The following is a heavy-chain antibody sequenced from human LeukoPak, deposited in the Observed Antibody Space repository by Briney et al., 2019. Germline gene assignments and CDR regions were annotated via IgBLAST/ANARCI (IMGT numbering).Heavy chain of an antibody. CDR1: GGSISSYY. V-gene: IGHV4-4*07. CDR2: IYTSGST. J-gene: IGHJ5*02. CDR3: ARDSARLAWFDP. Sequence: SETLSLTCTVSGGSISSYYWSWVRQPAGKGQEWIGRIYTSGSTNYNPSLKSRVTMSVDTSKNQFSLKLSSVTAADTAVYYCARDSARLAWFDPWGQGTLVTVFS. D-gene: IGHD1-26*01.